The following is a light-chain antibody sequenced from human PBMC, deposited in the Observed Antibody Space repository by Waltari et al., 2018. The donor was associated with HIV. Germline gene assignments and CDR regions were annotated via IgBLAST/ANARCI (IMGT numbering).Light chain of an antibody. V-gene: IGKV2-30*01. Sequence: DVVMTQSPLSLHVTLGQPVSISCGSNDSLVYGDGNTDLNWFHQRPGQSPRRLFYKVSHRDSGVPDRFSGSGSGTHFTLKIRRVEAEDVGLYYCMQGTHWPITFGPGTRLEIK. CDR3: MQGTHWPIT. CDR2: KVS. J-gene: IGKJ5*01. CDR1: DSLVYGDGNTD.